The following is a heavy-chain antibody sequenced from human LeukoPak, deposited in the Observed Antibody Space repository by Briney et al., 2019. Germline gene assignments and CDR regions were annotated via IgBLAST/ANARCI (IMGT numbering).Heavy chain of an antibody. CDR3: ARDCGGDCYFGY. CDR1: GYTFTGYY. D-gene: IGHD2-21*02. CDR2: INPNSGGT. J-gene: IGHJ4*02. V-gene: IGHV1-2*02. Sequence: VASVKVSCKASGYTFTGYYMHWVRQAPGQGLEWMGWINPNSGGTNYAQKFQGRVTMTRDTSISTAYMELSRLRSDDTAVYYCARDCGGDCYFGYWGQGTLVTVSS.